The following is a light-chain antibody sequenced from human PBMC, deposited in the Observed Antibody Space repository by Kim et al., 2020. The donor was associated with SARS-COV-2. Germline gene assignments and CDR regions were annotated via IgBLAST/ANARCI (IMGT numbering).Light chain of an antibody. J-gene: IGKJ2*01. V-gene: IGKV3-15*01. Sequence: EIVMTQSPATLSVSPGERATPSCRASQSVSSNLAWYQQKPGQPPRLLIYGASTRATGIPARFSGSGSGTEFTLTISSLQSEDFAVYYCQQYNNWPPMYTFGQGTKLEI. CDR3: QQYNNWPPMYT. CDR1: QSVSSN. CDR2: GAS.